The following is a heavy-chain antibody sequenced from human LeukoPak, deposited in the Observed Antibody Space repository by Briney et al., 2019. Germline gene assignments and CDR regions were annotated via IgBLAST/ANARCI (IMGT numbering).Heavy chain of an antibody. CDR3: ARVLEGSSGQHWYFDL. V-gene: IGHV4-34*01. J-gene: IGHJ2*01. D-gene: IGHD6-19*01. CDR1: GGSFSGYY. Sequence: PSETLSLTCAVYGGSFSGYYWSWIRQPPGKGLEWIGEINHSGSTNYNPSLKSRVTISVDTSKNQFSPRLSSVTAADTAVYYCARVLEGSSGQHWYFDLWGRGTLVTVSS. CDR2: INHSGST.